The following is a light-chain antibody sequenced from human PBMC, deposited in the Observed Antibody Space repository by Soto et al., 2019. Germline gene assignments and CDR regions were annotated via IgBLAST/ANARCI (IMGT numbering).Light chain of an antibody. CDR2: GAS. V-gene: IGKV3-15*01. CDR3: QQYSSWPLT. Sequence: EIVTTQSPATLSVSPGERATLSCRATQSVSTKLAWYQQKPGQAPRLLIYGASTGATGIPARFSGSGSGTEFTLIISSLQSEDFAVYYCQQYSSWPLTFGGGTKVEIK. J-gene: IGKJ4*01. CDR1: QSVSTK.